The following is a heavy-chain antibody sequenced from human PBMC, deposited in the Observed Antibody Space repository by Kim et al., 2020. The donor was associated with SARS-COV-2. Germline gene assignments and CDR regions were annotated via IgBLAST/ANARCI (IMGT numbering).Heavy chain of an antibody. Sequence: ASVKVSCKASGYTFTGYYMHWVRQAPGQGLEWMGRINPNSGGTNYAQKFQGRVTMTRDTSISTAYMELSRLRSDDTAVYYCATARGSGSSRGNWFDPWGQGTLVTVSS. J-gene: IGHJ5*02. CDR3: ATARGSGSSRGNWFDP. CDR1: GYTFTGYY. D-gene: IGHD3-10*01. V-gene: IGHV1-2*06. CDR2: INPNSGGT.